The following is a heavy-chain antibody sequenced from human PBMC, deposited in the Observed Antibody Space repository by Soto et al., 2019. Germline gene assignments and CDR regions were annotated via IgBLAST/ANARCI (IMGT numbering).Heavy chain of an antibody. CDR3: ARQGLLWFGELEGWFGP. V-gene: IGHV4-39*01. J-gene: IGHJ5*02. CDR2: IYYSGST. Sequence: QLQLQESGPGLVKPSETLSLTCTVSGGSISSSSYYWGWIRQPPGKGLEWIGSIYYSGSTYYNPSPKGLVTISRDPAKNPFPLELSFVDGAETAVDYCARQGLLWFGELEGWFGPWGQGTLVTVSS. CDR1: GGSISSSSYY. D-gene: IGHD3-10*01.